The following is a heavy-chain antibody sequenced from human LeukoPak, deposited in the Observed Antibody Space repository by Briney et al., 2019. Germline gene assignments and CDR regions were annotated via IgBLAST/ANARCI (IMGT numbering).Heavy chain of an antibody. CDR2: INQDGSDK. V-gene: IGHV3-7*01. CDR1: GFTFSSYW. J-gene: IGHJ5*02. Sequence: GGSLRLSCAVSGFTFSSYWMKWVRQAPGKGLEWVANINQDGSDKYYVDSVKGRFSISRDNAKNSLYLQMNSVRAEDTAVYYCARHNRPTGALGSWGQGTLVTVSS. CDR3: ARHNRPTGALGS. D-gene: IGHD1-14*01.